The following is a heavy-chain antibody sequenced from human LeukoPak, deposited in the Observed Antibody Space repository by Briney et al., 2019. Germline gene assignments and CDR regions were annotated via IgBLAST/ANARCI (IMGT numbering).Heavy chain of an antibody. J-gene: IGHJ4*02. CDR1: GGSISNTLYY. D-gene: IGHD3-10*01. CDR2: IYYSRST. Sequence: PSETLSLTCTVCGGSISNTLYYWAWIRQPPGKGLESIGSIYYSRSTYYSPSLKSRVTISVDTSKNQFSLKLTSVTAADTAVYYCARRKGFGEGYFDSWGQGTLVTVSS. CDR3: ARRKGFGEGYFDS. V-gene: IGHV4-39*01.